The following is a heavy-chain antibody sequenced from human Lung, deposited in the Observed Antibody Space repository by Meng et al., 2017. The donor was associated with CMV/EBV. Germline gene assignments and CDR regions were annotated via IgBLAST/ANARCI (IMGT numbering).Heavy chain of an antibody. CDR2: INHSGSN. V-gene: IGHV4-34*01. D-gene: IGHD3-3*01. CDR1: GGYFSGYY. J-gene: IGHJ4*02. CDR3: ARVWITIFGVVKYYFDY. Sequence: GGYFSGYYWSWVRQPPGKGLEWIGEINHSGSNNYNPSLKSRVTISVDTSKNQFSLKLSSVTAADTAVYYCARVWITIFGVVKYYFDYWGQGTLVTVSS.